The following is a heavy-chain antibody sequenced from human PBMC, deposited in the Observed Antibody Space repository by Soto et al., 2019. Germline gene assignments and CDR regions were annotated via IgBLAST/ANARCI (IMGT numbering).Heavy chain of an antibody. J-gene: IGHJ6*02. D-gene: IGHD5-18*01. CDR1: GFTFSSYA. CDR2: ISGSGGST. Sequence: EVPLLESGGGLVQPGGSLRLSCAASGFTFSSYAMSWVRQAPGKGLEWVSAISGSGGSTYYADSVKGRFTISRDNSKNTLYLQMNSLRAEDTAVYYCAITTDDRGYGYYGMDVWGQGTTVTVSS. CDR3: AITTDDRGYGYYGMDV. V-gene: IGHV3-23*01.